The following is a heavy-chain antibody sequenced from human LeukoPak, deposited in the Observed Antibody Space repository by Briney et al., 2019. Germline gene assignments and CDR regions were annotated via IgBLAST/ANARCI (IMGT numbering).Heavy chain of an antibody. J-gene: IGHJ5*02. CDR2: IYYSGIT. CDR1: GGSISSYY. V-gene: IGHV4-59*08. Sequence: PSETLSLTCTVSGGSISSYYWSWIRQPPGKGLEWIGYIYYSGITNYNPSLKTRVTISVDTSKNQFSLKQSSVTAADTDVYYCARVGSYDILTGSYPNWFDPWGQGTLVTVSS. D-gene: IGHD3-9*01. CDR3: ARVGSYDILTGSYPNWFDP.